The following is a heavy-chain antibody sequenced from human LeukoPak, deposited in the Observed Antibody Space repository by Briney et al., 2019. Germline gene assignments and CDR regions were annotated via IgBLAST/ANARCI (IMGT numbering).Heavy chain of an antibody. V-gene: IGHV4-30-4*01. CDR3: ARGDNWNYERFDY. CDR1: GGSISSCDYY. D-gene: IGHD1-7*01. J-gene: IGHJ4*02. Sequence: PSETLSLTCTVSGGSISSCDYYWSWIPQPPGKGLEGIGYIYYSGSTYYNPSLKSRVTISVDTSKNQFSLKLSSVTAADTAVYYCARGDNWNYERFDYWGQGTLVTVSS. CDR2: IYYSGST.